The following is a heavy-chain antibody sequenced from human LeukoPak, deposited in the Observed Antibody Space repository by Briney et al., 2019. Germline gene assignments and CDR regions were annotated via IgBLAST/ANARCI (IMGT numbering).Heavy chain of an antibody. D-gene: IGHD3-10*01. V-gene: IGHV4-34*01. CDR2: INHSGST. CDR1: GGSFSGYY. J-gene: IGHJ3*02. CDR3: ARGGRYYYGSGSYYHHDAFDI. Sequence: PSETLSLTCAVYGGSFSGYYSSWIRQPPGKGLEWIGEINHSGSTNYNPSLKSRLPISLGTSKTQFSLKLSSVPAADTAVYYCARGGRYYYGSGSYYHHDAFDIWCQGTMVTVSS.